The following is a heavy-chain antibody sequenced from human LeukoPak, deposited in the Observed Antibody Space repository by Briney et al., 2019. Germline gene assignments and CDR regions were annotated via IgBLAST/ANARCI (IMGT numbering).Heavy chain of an antibody. V-gene: IGHV6-1*01. CDR3: ARDAARPGAIDI. Sequence: SQTLSLTCAISGDSVSSNRVAWNWIRQSPTRGLEWLGRTYYRSKWNHDYGVFVRGRITIYADTSKNEFHLHLNSVTPEDTAVYYCARDAARPGAIDIWGQGTMVTVSS. CDR1: GDSVSSNRVA. D-gene: IGHD6-25*01. CDR2: TYYRSKWNH. J-gene: IGHJ3*02.